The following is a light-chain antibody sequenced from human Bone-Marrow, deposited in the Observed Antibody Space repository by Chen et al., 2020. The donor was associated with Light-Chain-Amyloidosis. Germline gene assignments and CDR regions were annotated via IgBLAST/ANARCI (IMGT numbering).Light chain of an antibody. CDR3: QQYNNWPLYT. J-gene: IGKJ2*01. Sequence: EIVMTQSPATLSVSPGERATLSCRASQSITSNLAWYQQKPGQAPRLLIYDASTRAAGIPARFSGGGSGTEFTLTISSLQSEDFAVYYCQQYNNWPLYTFGQGTNLEIK. CDR1: QSITSN. V-gene: IGKV3-15*01. CDR2: DAS.